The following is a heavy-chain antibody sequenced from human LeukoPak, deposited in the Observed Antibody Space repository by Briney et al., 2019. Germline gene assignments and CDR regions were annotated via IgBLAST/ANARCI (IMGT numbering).Heavy chain of an antibody. CDR1: GGSISSGSYY. Sequence: TSQTLSLTCTVSGGSISSGSYYWSWIRQPAGKGLEWIGRIYTSGSTNYNPSLKSRVTISVDTSKNQFSLKLSSVTAADTAVYYCARVYYSSSYDYWYFDLWGRGTLVTVSS. J-gene: IGHJ2*01. D-gene: IGHD6-13*01. CDR3: ARVYYSSSYDYWYFDL. CDR2: IYTSGST. V-gene: IGHV4-61*02.